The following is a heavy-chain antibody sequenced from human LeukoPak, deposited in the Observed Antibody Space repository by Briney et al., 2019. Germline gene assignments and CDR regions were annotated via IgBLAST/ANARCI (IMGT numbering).Heavy chain of an antibody. Sequence: GASVKVSCKASGGTFSSYAISWVRQAPGQGLEWMGGIIPIFGTANYAQKFQGRVTFTADESTSTAYMELSSLRSEDTAVYYCARAPAYSSGSSDYWGQGTLVTVSS. J-gene: IGHJ4*02. CDR1: GGTFSSYA. V-gene: IGHV1-69*01. CDR3: ARAPAYSSGSSDY. D-gene: IGHD3-22*01. CDR2: IIPIFGTA.